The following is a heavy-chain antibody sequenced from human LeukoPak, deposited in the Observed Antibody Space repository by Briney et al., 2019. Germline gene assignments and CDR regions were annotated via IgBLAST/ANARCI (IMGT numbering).Heavy chain of an antibody. D-gene: IGHD5-18*01. CDR1: GGSISSGDYY. Sequence: SETLSLTCTVSGGSISSGDYYWSWIRQPPGKGLEWIGYIYYSGSTYYNPSLRSRVTISVDTSKNQFSLKLSSVTAADTAVYYCARAGSGYSYGYTDYWGQGTLVTVSS. J-gene: IGHJ4*02. V-gene: IGHV4-30-4*01. CDR2: IYYSGST. CDR3: ARAGSGYSYGYTDY.